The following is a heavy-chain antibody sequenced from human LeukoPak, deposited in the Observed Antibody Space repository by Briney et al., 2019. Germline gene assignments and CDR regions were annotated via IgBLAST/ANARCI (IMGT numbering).Heavy chain of an antibody. Sequence: PGGSLRLSCAASGFTFSDYWMHWVRQVPGEGLVWVSRISGDGTKTAYAGSVKGRFTISRDNAKNSLYLQMNSLRAEDTAVYYCARVEGPWGQGTLVTVSS. CDR1: GFTFSDYW. CDR2: ISGDGTKT. CDR3: ARVEGP. J-gene: IGHJ4*02. V-gene: IGHV3-74*01.